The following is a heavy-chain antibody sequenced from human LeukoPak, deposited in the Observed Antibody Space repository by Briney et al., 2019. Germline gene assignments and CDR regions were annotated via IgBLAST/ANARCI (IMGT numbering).Heavy chain of an antibody. V-gene: IGHV4-34*01. CDR3: ARAPQGAFDI. Sequence: PSETLSLTCAVYGGSFSGYYWSWIRQPPGKGLEWIGEINHSGSTNYNPSLKSRVTISVDTSKNQFSLKLSSVTAADTAVYYCARAPQGAFDIWGQGTMVTVSS. CDR1: GGSFSGYY. CDR2: INHSGST. J-gene: IGHJ3*02.